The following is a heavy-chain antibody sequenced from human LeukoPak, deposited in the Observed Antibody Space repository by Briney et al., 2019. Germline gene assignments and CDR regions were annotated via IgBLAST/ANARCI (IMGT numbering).Heavy chain of an antibody. CDR2: ISAYNGNT. J-gene: IGHJ4*02. CDR1: GYTFTSYG. Sequence: GSVKVSCKASGYTFTSYGISWVRQAAGQGLEWMGWISAYNGNTNYAQKLQGRVTMTTDTSTSTDYMELRRLRSDDTAVYYCAGTTQAYGSGSYYNLDYWGQGTLGTVSS. D-gene: IGHD3-10*01. CDR3: AGTTQAYGSGSYYNLDY. V-gene: IGHV1-18*01.